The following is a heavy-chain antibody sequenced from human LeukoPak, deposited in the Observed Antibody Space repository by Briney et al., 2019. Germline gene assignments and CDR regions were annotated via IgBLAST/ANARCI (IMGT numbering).Heavy chain of an antibody. CDR2: IYYSGST. V-gene: IGHV4-31*03. D-gene: IGHD4-17*01. CDR1: GGSISSGGYY. J-gene: IGHJ6*02. CDR3: ARLALGDYFYYYYGMDV. Sequence: SETLSLTCTVSGGSISSGGYYWSWIRQHPGKGLEWIGYIYYSGSTYYNPSLKSRVTISVDTSKNQFSLKLSSVTAADTAVYYCARLALGDYFYYYYGMDVWGQGTTVTVSS.